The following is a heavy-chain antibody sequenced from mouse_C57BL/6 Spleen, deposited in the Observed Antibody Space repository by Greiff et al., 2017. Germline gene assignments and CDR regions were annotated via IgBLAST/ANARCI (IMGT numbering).Heavy chain of an antibody. CDR2: IDPNSGGT. CDR3: ARLEGGGYYGNYAMDY. CDR1: GYTFTSYW. D-gene: IGHD1-1*01. V-gene: IGHV1-72*01. J-gene: IGHJ4*01. Sequence: VKLQQPGAELVKPGASVKLSCKASGYTFTSYWMHWVKQRPGRGLEWIGRIDPNSGGTKYNEKFKSKATLTVDKPSSTAYMQLSSLTSEDSAVYYCARLEGGGYYGNYAMDYWGQGTSVTVSS.